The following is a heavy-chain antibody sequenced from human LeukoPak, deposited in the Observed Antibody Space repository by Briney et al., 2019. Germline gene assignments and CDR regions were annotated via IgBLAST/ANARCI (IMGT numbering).Heavy chain of an antibody. CDR3: ARETLRNFDY. CDR2: VSYDGSNK. J-gene: IGHJ4*02. V-gene: IGHV3-30*04. Sequence: GRSLRLSCAASGFTFSTYAMHWVRQAPGKGLEWVAIVSYDGSNKYYADSVRGRFTISRDNPKNTLYLQMNSLRPEDTSMYYCARETLRNFDYWGRGTLVTVSS. CDR1: GFTFSTYA. D-gene: IGHD2-15*01.